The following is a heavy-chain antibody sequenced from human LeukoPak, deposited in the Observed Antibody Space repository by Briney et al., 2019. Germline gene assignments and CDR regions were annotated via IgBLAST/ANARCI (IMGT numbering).Heavy chain of an antibody. D-gene: IGHD3-10*01. Sequence: PGRSLRLSCAASGFTFSSYGMHWVRQAPGKGLEWVAVIWYDGSNKYYADSVKGRFTISRDNSKNTLYLQMNSLRAEDTAVYYCARGLRMVRGVIKYYGMDVWGKGTTVTVSS. CDR3: ARGLRMVRGVIKYYGMDV. V-gene: IGHV3-33*01. CDR1: GFTFSSYG. J-gene: IGHJ6*04. CDR2: IWYDGSNK.